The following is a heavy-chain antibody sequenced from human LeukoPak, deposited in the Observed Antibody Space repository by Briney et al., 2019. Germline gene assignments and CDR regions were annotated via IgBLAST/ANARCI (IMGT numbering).Heavy chain of an antibody. CDR1: GFTFSSYG. Sequence: GGSLRLSCAASGFTFSSYGMHWVRPAPGKGLEWVAVISYDGSNKYYADSVKGRSTISRDNSKNTLYLQMNSLRAEDTAVYYCAKEIRGLTMVRGVDAFDIWGQGTMVTVSS. CDR3: AKEIRGLTMVRGVDAFDI. CDR2: ISYDGSNK. V-gene: IGHV3-30*18. J-gene: IGHJ3*02. D-gene: IGHD3-10*01.